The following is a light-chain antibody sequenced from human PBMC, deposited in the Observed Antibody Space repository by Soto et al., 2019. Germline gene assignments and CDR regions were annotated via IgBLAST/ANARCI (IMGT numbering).Light chain of an antibody. CDR3: QSYDNSLSGHVV. J-gene: IGLJ2*01. CDR1: SSNIGALYD. V-gene: IGLV1-40*01. CDR2: DNN. Sequence: QSVLTQPPSVSGAPGQRVTISCTGSSSNIGALYDVNWYQQLPGTAPKLLIYDNNNRPSGVPDRFSGSKSDTSASLAITGLQAEGEADYYCQSYDNSLSGHVVFGGGTKVTVL.